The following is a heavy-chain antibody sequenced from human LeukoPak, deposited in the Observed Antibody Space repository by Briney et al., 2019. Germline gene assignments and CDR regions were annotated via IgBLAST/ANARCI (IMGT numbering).Heavy chain of an antibody. Sequence: GASVKVSCKASGGTFSSYDISWVRQAPGQGLEWMGGINPIFGTANYAQKFQGRVTITTDESTSTAYMELSSLRSEDKAVYYCARDQHYDSSGYYNWFDPWGQGTLFTVSS. J-gene: IGHJ5*02. CDR3: ARDQHYDSSGYYNWFDP. D-gene: IGHD3-22*01. CDR2: INPIFGTA. V-gene: IGHV1-69*05. CDR1: GGTFSSYD.